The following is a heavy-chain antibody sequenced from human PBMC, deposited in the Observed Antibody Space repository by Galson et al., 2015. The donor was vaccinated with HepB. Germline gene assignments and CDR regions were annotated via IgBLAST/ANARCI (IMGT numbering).Heavy chain of an antibody. CDR3: ATNLRTAASGLFDY. Sequence: PALVKPTQTLTLTCTFSGFSLSTIGMTVGWIRQPPGKALEWLALIYWDGDKRYSPSLGSRLSITEDPSRNQVVLTMTDMELVDTATYFCATNLRTAASGLFDYWGQGVQVTVSS. CDR2: IYWDGDK. D-gene: IGHD2-2*01. CDR1: GFSLSTIGMT. J-gene: IGHJ4*02. V-gene: IGHV2-5*02.